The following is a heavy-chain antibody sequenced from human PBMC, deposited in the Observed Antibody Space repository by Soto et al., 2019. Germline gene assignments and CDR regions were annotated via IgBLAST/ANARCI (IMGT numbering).Heavy chain of an antibody. J-gene: IGHJ6*02. CDR3: ARHPYDFWSGPNYYGMDV. CDR1: GGSVSSGSYY. Sequence: PSETLSLTCTVSGGSVSSGSYYWSWTRQPPGKGLEWIGYIYYSGSTNYNPSLKSRVTISVDTSKNQFSLKLSSVTAADTAVYYCARHPYDFWSGPNYYGMDVWGQGTTVTVSS. D-gene: IGHD3-3*01. CDR2: IYYSGST. V-gene: IGHV4-61*01.